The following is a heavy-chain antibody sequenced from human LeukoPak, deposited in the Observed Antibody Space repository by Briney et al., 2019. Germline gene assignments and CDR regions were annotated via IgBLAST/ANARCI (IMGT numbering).Heavy chain of an antibody. CDR2: INHSGST. D-gene: IGHD4-23*01. CDR3: ARGPTTRWYRTDDAFDI. V-gene: IGHV4-34*01. Sequence: PSETLSLTCTVSGGSISGYYWSWIRQPPGKGLEWIGEINHSGSTNYNPSLKSRVTISVDTSKNQFSLKLSSVTAADTAVYYCARGPTTRWYRTDDAFDIWGQGTMVTVSS. CDR1: GGSISGYY. J-gene: IGHJ3*02.